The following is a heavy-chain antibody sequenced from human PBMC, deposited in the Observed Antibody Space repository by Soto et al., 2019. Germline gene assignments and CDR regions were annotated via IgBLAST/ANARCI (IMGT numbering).Heavy chain of an antibody. CDR3: ARSGPYYYDFWSGYLNYYYYGIDV. Sequence: PGGSLRLSCAASGFTFSSYWMHWVRQAPGKGLVWVSRINSDGSSTSYADSVKGRFTISRDNAKNTLYLQMNSLRAEDTAVYYCARSGPYYYDFWSGYLNYYYYGIDVWGQGTTVTVSS. V-gene: IGHV3-74*01. J-gene: IGHJ6*02. CDR1: GFTFSSYW. D-gene: IGHD3-3*01. CDR2: INSDGSST.